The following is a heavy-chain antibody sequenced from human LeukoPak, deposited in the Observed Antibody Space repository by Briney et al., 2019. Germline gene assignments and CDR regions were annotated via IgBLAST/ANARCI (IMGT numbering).Heavy chain of an antibody. V-gene: IGHV3-66*02. J-gene: IGHJ3*02. CDR2: IYSGGST. Sequence: GGSLRLSCAASGFTVSSNYMSWVRQAPGKGLEWVSVIYSGGSTYYADSVKGRFTISRDNSKISLYHQKNRLRAEDKAVYYCESVWYYCGRGDDAFDIWGQGTMVTVSS. D-gene: IGHD2-21*01. CDR3: ESVWYYCGRGDDAFDI. CDR1: GFTVSSNY.